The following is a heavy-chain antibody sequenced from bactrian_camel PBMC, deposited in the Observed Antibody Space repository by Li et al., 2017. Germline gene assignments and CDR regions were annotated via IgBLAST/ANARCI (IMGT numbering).Heavy chain of an antibody. J-gene: IGHJ4*01. D-gene: IGHD1*01. V-gene: IGHV3S40*01. CDR1: GFTFSSCG. Sequence: QLVESGGGLVQPGGSLRLSCAASGFTFSSCGLSWVRQGPGKEFEWVSTITAAPEYGSSTTYYSDSAKDRFTISRDNAKNTLYLELDSLKTEDTALYFCASLLQPSGVVGWDELHRWGQGTQVTVS. CDR2: ITAAPEYGSSTT. CDR3: ASLLQPSGVVGWDELHR.